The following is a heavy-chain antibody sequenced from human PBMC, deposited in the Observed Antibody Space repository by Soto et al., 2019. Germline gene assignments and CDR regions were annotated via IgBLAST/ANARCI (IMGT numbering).Heavy chain of an antibody. CDR3: ARRRAYCSGGSCYSRYNWFDT. CDR1: GGSFSGYY. Sequence: QVQLQQWGAGLLKPSETLSLTCAVSGGSFSGYYWSWIRQPPGKGLEWIGEINHSGSTNYNPSLKGRVSISVDTSKNQRSLKLSSVTAADTAVYYCARRRAYCSGGSCYSRYNWFDTGGQGTLVTVSS. J-gene: IGHJ5*02. V-gene: IGHV4-34*01. D-gene: IGHD2-15*01. CDR2: INHSGST.